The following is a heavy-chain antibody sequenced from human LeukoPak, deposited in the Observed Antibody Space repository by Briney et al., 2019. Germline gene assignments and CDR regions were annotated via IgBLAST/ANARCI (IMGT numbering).Heavy chain of an antibody. D-gene: IGHD4-23*01. CDR3: LYGGNSGDWVY. CDR2: IYHSGST. CDR1: GGSISNYY. V-gene: IGHV4-59*04. Sequence: SETLSLTCTVSGGSISNYYWSWVRQPPGKGLEWIGEIYHSGSTNYNPSLKSRVTMSVDKSKNQFSLNLSSVTAADTAVYYCLYGGNSGDWVYWGQGTLVTVSS. J-gene: IGHJ4*02.